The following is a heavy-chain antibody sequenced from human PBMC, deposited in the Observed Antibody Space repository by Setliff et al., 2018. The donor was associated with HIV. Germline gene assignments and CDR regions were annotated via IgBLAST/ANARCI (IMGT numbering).Heavy chain of an antibody. CDR3: ATDVGATNRFDY. CDR1: GASSIYF. J-gene: IGHJ4*02. D-gene: IGHD1-26*01. CDR2: IFTSGTI. V-gene: IGHV4-4*07. Sequence: PSETLSLTCTVSGASSIYFWGWIRRPAGKGLEWIGRIFTSGTINTNLSLRSRVTMSVDTSKNRIYLKMNSVTAADTAVYYCATDVGATNRFDYWGQGILVTVSS.